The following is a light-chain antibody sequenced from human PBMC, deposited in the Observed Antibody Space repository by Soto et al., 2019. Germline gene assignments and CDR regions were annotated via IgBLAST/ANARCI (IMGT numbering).Light chain of an antibody. CDR3: QHYVTSSIT. J-gene: IGKJ5*01. V-gene: IGKV3-20*01. CDR2: GVS. Sequence: ELVLTQSPVALSLSSGERATLSCRASQSVSSTLLTWYQQKPGQAPRLLIYGVSSRATGTPDRISGGGSGTHFTLTISRLEPEDFAVYYCQHYVTSSITFGQGTRLEIK. CDR1: QSVSSTL.